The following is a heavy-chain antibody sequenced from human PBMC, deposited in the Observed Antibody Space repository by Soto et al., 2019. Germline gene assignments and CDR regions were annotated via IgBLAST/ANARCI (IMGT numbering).Heavy chain of an antibody. CDR3: AKGDCSGGSCYFSAFDI. D-gene: IGHD2-15*01. Sequence: LRLSCAASGFTFSSYGMHWVRQAPGKGLEWVAVISYDGTNNYYTESVKGRFAISRDNSKNTLFLQMNSLRAEDTAVYFCAKGDCSGGSCYFSAFDIWGQGTMVTVSS. J-gene: IGHJ3*02. V-gene: IGHV3-30*18. CDR1: GFTFSSYG. CDR2: ISYDGTNN.